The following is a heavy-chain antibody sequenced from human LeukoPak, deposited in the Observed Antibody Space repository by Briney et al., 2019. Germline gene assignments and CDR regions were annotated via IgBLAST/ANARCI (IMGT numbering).Heavy chain of an antibody. CDR2: IYYSGST. Sequence: SQTLSLTCTVSGGSISSGGYYWSWIRQHPGKGLEWTGYIYYSGSTYYNPTLRSRIAISLDTSKNQFSLKVTSVTAADTAVYYCARDARYSSLDYWGQGTLVTVSS. CDR3: ARDARYSSLDY. D-gene: IGHD5-18*01. J-gene: IGHJ4*02. V-gene: IGHV4-31*03. CDR1: GGSISSGGYY.